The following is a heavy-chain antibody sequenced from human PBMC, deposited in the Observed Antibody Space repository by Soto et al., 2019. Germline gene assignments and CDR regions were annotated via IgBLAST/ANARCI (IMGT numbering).Heavy chain of an antibody. CDR2: INHSGST. V-gene: IGHV4-34*01. CDR3: ARARITMVRGPNGRWFEP. Sequence: WETLSLTCAFYVGSFSGYDWSCIRHPPGKWLEWIGEINHSGSTNYNPSLKSRVTISVDTSKNQFSLKLSSVTAADTAVYYCARARITMVRGPNGRWFEPWGQGTLVSVSS. D-gene: IGHD3-10*01. CDR1: VGSFSGYD. J-gene: IGHJ5*02.